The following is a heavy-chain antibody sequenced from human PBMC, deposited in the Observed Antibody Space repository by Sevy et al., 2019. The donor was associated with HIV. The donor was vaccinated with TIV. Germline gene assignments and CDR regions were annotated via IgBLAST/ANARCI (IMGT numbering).Heavy chain of an antibody. J-gene: IGHJ6*02. V-gene: IGHV1-24*01. CDR3: ATLDFWSDHPFYGTDV. Sequence: ASVKVSCKVSRYSLSEISMHWVRQAPGKGLEWMGGFDPEDGETIYAQKFQGRVTMTEEKSTDTAYMELRRLTSEDTAVYYCATLDFWSDHPFYGTDVWGQGTTVTVSS. CDR2: FDPEDGET. D-gene: IGHD3-3*01. CDR1: RYSLSEIS.